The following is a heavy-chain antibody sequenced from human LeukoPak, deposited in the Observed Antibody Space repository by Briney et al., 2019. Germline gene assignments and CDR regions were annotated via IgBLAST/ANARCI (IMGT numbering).Heavy chain of an antibody. CDR3: ARQGGLGYCSGGSCYRRYGWFDP. D-gene: IGHD2-15*01. Sequence: SETLSLTCTVSGGSISGYYWSWIRQPPGKGLEWIGEINHSGSTNYNPSLKSRVTISVDTSKNQFSLKLSSMTAADTAVYYCARQGGLGYCSGGSCYRRYGWFDPWGQGTLVTVSS. CDR1: GGSISGYY. J-gene: IGHJ5*02. V-gene: IGHV4-34*01. CDR2: INHSGST.